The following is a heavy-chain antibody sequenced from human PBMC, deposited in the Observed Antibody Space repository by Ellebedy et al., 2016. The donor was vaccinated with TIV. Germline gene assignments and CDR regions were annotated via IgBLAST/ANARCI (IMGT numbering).Heavy chain of an antibody. J-gene: IGHJ4*02. Sequence: GESLKISCAASGFTFNSYGMHWVRQAPGKGLEWVAVISYDGSNKYYADSVKGRFTISRYISKNTLYLQMNSLRAEDTAVYYCAKDGGSGVWGSYRYYDYWGQGTLVTVSS. CDR2: ISYDGSNK. D-gene: IGHD3-16*02. CDR1: GFTFNSYG. CDR3: AKDGGSGVWGSYRYYDY. V-gene: IGHV3-30*18.